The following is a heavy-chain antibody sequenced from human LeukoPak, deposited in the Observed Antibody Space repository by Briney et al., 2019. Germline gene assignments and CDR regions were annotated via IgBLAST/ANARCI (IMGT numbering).Heavy chain of an antibody. CDR1: GCTFSSYT. CDR3: ARGPAGLYNWFDP. V-gene: IGHV1-69*02. J-gene: IGHJ5*02. CDR2: IIPILGIA. D-gene: IGHD6-19*01. Sequence: SVKVSCKASGCTFSSYTISWVRQAPGQGLEWMGRIIPILGIANYAQKFQGRVTITADKSTSTAYMELSSLRSEDTAVYYCARGPAGLYNWFDPWGQGTLVTVSS.